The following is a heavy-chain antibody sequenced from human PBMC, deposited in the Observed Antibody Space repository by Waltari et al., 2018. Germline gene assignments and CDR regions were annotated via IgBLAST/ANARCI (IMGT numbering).Heavy chain of an antibody. J-gene: IGHJ5*02. D-gene: IGHD3-9*01. CDR1: GGSISSESYY. CDR3: ARLSYHIVTGYGWFDP. CDR2: ISYSGST. V-gene: IGHV4-39*01. Sequence: QLQLQESGPGLVKPSETLSLTCTVSGGSISSESYYRGWIRQPPGKGLEWIGIISYSGSTNYNPSLKSRVTISVDTSKNQFSLKLSSVTAADTAVYYCARLSYHIVTGYGWFDPWGLGTLVTVSS.